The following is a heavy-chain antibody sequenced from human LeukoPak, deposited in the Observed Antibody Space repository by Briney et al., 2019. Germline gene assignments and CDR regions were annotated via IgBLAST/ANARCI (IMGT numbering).Heavy chain of an antibody. CDR3: ARLDYHDSRGYYFDY. CDR2: INHSGST. CDR1: GGSFSGYY. Sequence: PSETLSLTCAVYGGSFSGYYWSWIRQPPGKGLEWIGEINHSGSTNYNPSLKSRVTISVDTSKNQFSLKLSSVTAADTAVYYCARLDYHDSRGYYFDYWGQGTLVTVSS. J-gene: IGHJ4*02. D-gene: IGHD3-22*01. V-gene: IGHV4-34*01.